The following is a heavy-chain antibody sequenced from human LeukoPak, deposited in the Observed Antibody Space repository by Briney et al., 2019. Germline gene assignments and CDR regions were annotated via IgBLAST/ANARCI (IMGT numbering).Heavy chain of an antibody. D-gene: IGHD5-24*01. CDR2: IYYSGST. CDR3: ARRDGADY. CDR1: GGSISSYY. J-gene: IGHJ4*02. V-gene: IGHV4-59*08. Sequence: SETLSLNCTVSGGSISSYYWSWIRQPPGKGLEWIGYIYYSGSTNYNPSLKSRVTISVDTSKNQFSLKLSSVTAADTAVYYCARRDGADYWGQGTLVTVSS.